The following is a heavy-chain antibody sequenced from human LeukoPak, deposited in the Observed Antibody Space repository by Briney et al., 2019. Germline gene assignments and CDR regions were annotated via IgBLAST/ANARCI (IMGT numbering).Heavy chain of an antibody. V-gene: IGHV3-23*01. D-gene: IGHD3-22*01. CDR1: GFTFSSYG. CDR3: AKGRRTFIVVVIDAFDV. CDR2: INSDGTGT. J-gene: IGHJ3*01. Sequence: RGTLRLSCAASGFTFSSYGMSWVRQAPGKGLEWVSRINSDGTGTTYADAVEGRFSISRDTSKNTLYLQMNSLRAEDTAVYYCAKGRRTFIVVVIDAFDVWGQGTMVTVSS.